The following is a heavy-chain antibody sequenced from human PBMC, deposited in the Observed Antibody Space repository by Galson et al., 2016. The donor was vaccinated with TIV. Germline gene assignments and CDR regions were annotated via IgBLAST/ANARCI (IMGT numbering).Heavy chain of an antibody. D-gene: IGHD4-17*01. V-gene: IGHV1-69*13. CDR3: AKERTTVTTHDAFDV. Sequence: SVKVSCKASGYTFTTYAIHWVRQAPGHGLEWMGGISPFFGISNSAQKFQGRVTITADELTSTAYMELSSLTSDDTAVYFCAKERTTVTTHDAFDVWGPGTMVTVSS. CDR2: ISPFFGIS. J-gene: IGHJ3*01. CDR1: GYTFTTYA.